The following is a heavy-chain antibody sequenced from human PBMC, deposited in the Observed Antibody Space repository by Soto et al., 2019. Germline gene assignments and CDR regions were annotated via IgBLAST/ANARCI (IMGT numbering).Heavy chain of an antibody. CDR1: GASTGGGGYY. CDR2: IYYTGST. J-gene: IGHJ4*02. CDR3: ARADYGDRGLAFDS. D-gene: IGHD4-17*01. Sequence: QVQLQESGPGLVKTSQTLSLTCTVSGASTGGGGYYWSWIRQHPGKGLEWIGYIYYTGSTYYSPSLESRASISVDTSKNQFSLKVDSVTAADTAVYYCARADYGDRGLAFDSWGQGTLVTVSS. V-gene: IGHV4-31*03.